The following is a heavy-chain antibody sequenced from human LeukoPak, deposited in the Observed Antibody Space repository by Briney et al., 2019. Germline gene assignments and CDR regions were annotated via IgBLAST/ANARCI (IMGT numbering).Heavy chain of an antibody. D-gene: IGHD3-10*01. Sequence: GGSLRLSCAASGFTVSSNYMTWVRQAPGKGLKWVSHIYSGGSTFYADSVKGRFTISRDNSKNTLYLQMNSLRAEDTAVYYCAKVQVRGVILDAFDIWGQGTMVTVSS. CDR3: AKVQVRGVILDAFDI. CDR1: GFTVSSNY. CDR2: IYSGGST. J-gene: IGHJ3*02. V-gene: IGHV3-53*01.